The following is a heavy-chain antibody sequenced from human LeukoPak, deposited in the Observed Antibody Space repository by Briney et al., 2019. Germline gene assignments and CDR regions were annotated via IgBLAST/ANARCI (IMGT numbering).Heavy chain of an antibody. D-gene: IGHD3-3*02. Sequence: ASVRVSCKASGYTFTVYYMHWVRQAPGQGLEWMGWINPNGGGTNYAQKFQGWVTMTRDTSISTAYMELSRLRSDDTAVYYCARELARSRAFDIWGQGTMVTVSS. J-gene: IGHJ3*02. V-gene: IGHV1-2*04. CDR3: ARELARSRAFDI. CDR2: INPNGGGT. CDR1: GYTFTVYY.